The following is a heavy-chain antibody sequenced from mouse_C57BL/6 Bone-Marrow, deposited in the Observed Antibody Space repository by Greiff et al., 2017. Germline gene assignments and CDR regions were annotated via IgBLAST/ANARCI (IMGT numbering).Heavy chain of an antibody. V-gene: IGHV1-81*01. D-gene: IGHD1-1*01. CDR3: ARGAYYYCSSSYVEFAY. Sequence: VQLQQSGAELARPGASVKLSCKASGYTFTSYGISWVKQRTGQGLEWIGEIYPRSGNTYYNEKFKGKATLTADKSFSTAYMELRSLTSEDSAVYYWARGAYYYCSSSYVEFAYWGQGTLVTVSA. CDR2: IYPRSGNT. CDR1: GYTFTSYG. J-gene: IGHJ3*01.